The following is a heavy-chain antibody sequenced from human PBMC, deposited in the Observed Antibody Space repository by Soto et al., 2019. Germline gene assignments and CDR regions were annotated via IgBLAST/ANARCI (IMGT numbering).Heavy chain of an antibody. Sequence: PSQTLSLTCAISGDSVSSNSAAWNWIRQSPSRGPEWLGRTYYRSKWYNDYAVSVKSRITINPDTSKNQFSLQLNSVTPEDTAVYFWGTTFSASAENWFDPWGQGTLVTVSS. V-gene: IGHV6-1*01. CDR3: GTTFSASAENWFDP. J-gene: IGHJ5*02. D-gene: IGHD6-6*01. CDR2: TYYRSKWYN. CDR1: GDSVSSNSAA.